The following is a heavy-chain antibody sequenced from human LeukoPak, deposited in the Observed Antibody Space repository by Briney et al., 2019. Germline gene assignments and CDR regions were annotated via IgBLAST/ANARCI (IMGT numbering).Heavy chain of an antibody. D-gene: IGHD6-6*01. Sequence: GGSLRLSCSASGFTVSSNYMSWVGQAPGTGLAWVSVIYSGGSTYYADSVKGRFTISRDNSKNTLYLQMNSLRAEDTAVYYCARQGSSSSSLDYWGQGTLVTVSS. J-gene: IGHJ4*02. CDR1: GFTVSSNY. CDR3: ARQGSSSSSLDY. V-gene: IGHV3-53*01. CDR2: IYSGGST.